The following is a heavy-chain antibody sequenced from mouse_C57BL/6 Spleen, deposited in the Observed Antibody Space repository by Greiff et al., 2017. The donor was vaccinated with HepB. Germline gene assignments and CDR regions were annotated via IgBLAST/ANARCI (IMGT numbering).Heavy chain of an antibody. CDR2: IRSKSNNYAT. CDR1: GFSFNTYA. Sequence: EVQLQESGGGLVQPKGSLKLSCAASGFSFNTYAMNWVRQAPGKGLEWVARIRSKSNNYATYYADSVKDRFTISRDDSESMLYLQMNNLKTEDTAMYYCVGGNYSYYAMDYWGQGTSVTVSS. V-gene: IGHV10-1*01. CDR3: VGGNYSYYAMDY. J-gene: IGHJ4*01. D-gene: IGHD2-1*01.